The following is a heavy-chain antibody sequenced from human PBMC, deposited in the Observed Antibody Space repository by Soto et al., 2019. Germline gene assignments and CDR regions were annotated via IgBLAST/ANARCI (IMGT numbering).Heavy chain of an antibody. V-gene: IGHV1-3*01. CDR1: GSKFRTSV. CDR3: TFGMDV. J-gene: IGHJ6*02. Sequence: ASLKVSFKASGSKFRTSVIHWVRQAPGQSLEWMGWINADKGTTKYSQKFQDRVTITRDTSASSAYLELSSLTSEDTGIYYCTFGMDVWGQGNTVTVSS. CDR2: INADKGTT.